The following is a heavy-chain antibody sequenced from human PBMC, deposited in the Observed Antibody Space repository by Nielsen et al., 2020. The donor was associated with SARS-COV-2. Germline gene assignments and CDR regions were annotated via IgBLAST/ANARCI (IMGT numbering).Heavy chain of an antibody. V-gene: IGHV6-1*01. J-gene: IGHJ6*03. CDR2: TYYRSKWYN. Sequence: WIRQSPSRGLEWLGRTYYRSKWYNDYAVSVKSRITINPDTSKNQFSLQLSSVTPEDTAVYYCARARGAYGDYYYYYYTDVWGKGTTVTVSS. CDR3: ARARGAYGDYYYYYYTDV. D-gene: IGHD4-17*01.